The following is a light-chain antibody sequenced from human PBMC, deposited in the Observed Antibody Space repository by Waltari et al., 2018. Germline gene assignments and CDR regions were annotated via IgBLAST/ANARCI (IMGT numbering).Light chain of an antibody. CDR1: QSVSSSY. CDR3: QQYGTSSYT. J-gene: IGKJ2*01. Sequence: EFVLTQSPGTLSLSPRERATLSCRASQSVSSSYFAWYQQKPGQAPRLLIYGASSRATGIPDRFSGSGSGTDFTRTISRLEPEDFAVYYCQQYGTSSYTFGQGTKLEI. CDR2: GAS. V-gene: IGKV3-20*01.